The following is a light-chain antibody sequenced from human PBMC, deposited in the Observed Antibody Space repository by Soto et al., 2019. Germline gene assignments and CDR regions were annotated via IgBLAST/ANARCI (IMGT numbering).Light chain of an antibody. CDR2: GAS. Sequence: EIVLTQSPGILYLSPGDRATLSCRASQTISSGFLAWYQQKVGQAPRLLIYGASSSATGIPDRFSGSGSGTDFTLTISRLEPEDFAVYYCQQYGSSSWTFGQGTKVDIK. CDR3: QQYGSSSWT. CDR1: QTISSGF. V-gene: IGKV3-20*01. J-gene: IGKJ1*01.